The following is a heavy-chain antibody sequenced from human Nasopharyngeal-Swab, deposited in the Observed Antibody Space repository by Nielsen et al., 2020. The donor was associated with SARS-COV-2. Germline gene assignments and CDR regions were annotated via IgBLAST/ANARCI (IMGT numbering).Heavy chain of an antibody. CDR3: ARGSSRGMFDY. Sequence: GESLKISCAASGVTFSRSALTWVRQAPGKGLEWVSAIGVSGTMTYYADFVRGRFTISRDNSKNTLYLQMNSLRAEDTAVYYCARGSSRGMFDYWGQGTLVTVSS. D-gene: IGHD6-13*01. J-gene: IGHJ4*02. CDR2: IGVSGTMT. CDR1: GVTFSRSA. V-gene: IGHV3-23*01.